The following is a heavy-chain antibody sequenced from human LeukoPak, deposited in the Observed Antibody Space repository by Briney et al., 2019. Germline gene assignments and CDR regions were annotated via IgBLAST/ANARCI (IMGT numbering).Heavy chain of an antibody. CDR1: GFTFSTYA. V-gene: IGHV3-30*18. Sequence: PGGSLRLSCAASGFTFSTYAMHWVRQAPGKGLEWVAVISYDGTNDHYSDSVKGRFTITRDNSKKMMYLQMNSLKPDDTAAYYCAKGAALVRGPCDHWGQGTLVTVSS. CDR2: ISYDGTND. CDR3: AKGAALVRGPCDH. J-gene: IGHJ4*02. D-gene: IGHD3-10*01.